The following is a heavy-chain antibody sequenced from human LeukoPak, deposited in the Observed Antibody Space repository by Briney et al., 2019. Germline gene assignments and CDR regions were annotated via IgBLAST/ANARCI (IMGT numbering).Heavy chain of an antibody. D-gene: IGHD4-23*01. Sequence: GASVKVSCKASGYTFTRYYMHWLRQAPGQALEWMGWINPNRGGTNYAQKFQGRVTMTRDTSISTAYMELSRLRSDDTAVYYCARDFGPATVVTPVAPWGQGTLVTVSS. J-gene: IGHJ5*02. V-gene: IGHV1-2*02. CDR3: ARDFGPATVVTPVAP. CDR1: GYTFTRYY. CDR2: INPNRGGT.